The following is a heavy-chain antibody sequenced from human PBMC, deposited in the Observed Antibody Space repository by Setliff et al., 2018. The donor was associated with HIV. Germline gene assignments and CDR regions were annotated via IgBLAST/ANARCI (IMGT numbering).Heavy chain of an antibody. D-gene: IGHD3-3*02. V-gene: IGHV4-4*08. Sequence: SETLSLTCTVSGGSISNYYWSWIRQPPGKGLEWIGNIYSSGSTHYNPSLKSRVTISVDTSKNQFSLKLNSVSPTDTAVYYCTRLALGNWGQGTLVTVSS. CDR1: GGSISNYY. J-gene: IGHJ4*02. CDR2: IYSSGST. CDR3: TRLALGN.